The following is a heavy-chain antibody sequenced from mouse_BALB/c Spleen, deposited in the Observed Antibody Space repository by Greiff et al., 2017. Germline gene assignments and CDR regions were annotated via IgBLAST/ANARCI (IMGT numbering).Heavy chain of an antibody. CDR1: GFTFSDYY. J-gene: IGHJ4*01. CDR2: ISDGGSYT. CDR3: EREGVRRGYAMDY. D-gene: IGHD2-14*01. V-gene: IGHV5-4*02. Sequence: EVQRVESGGGLVKPGGSLKLSCAASGFTFSDYYMYWVRQTPEKRLEWVATISDGGSYTYYPDSVKGRFTISRDNAKNNLYLQMSSLKSEDTAMYYCEREGVRRGYAMDYWGQGTSVTVSS.